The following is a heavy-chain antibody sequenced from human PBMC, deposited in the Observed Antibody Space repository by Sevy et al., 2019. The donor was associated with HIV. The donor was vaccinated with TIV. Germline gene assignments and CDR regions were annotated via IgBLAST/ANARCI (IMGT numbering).Heavy chain of an antibody. V-gene: IGHV1-24*01. CDR3: ATRAGYWEVPAAQYYYYYGMDV. D-gene: IGHD2-2*01. J-gene: IGHJ6*02. CDR1: GYTLTELS. CDR2: FDPEDGET. Sequence: ASVKVSGKVSGYTLTELSMHWVRQAPGKGLEWMGGFDPEDGETIYAKKFQGRVTMTEDTSTDTVYMELSSLRSEDTAVYYCATRAGYWEVPAAQYYYYYGMDVWGQGTTVTVSS.